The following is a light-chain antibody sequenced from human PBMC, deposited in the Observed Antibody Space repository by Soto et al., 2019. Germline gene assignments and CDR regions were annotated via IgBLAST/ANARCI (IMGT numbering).Light chain of an antibody. CDR1: QSVSSIY. CDR2: DAS. J-gene: IGKJ4*01. Sequence: PGERDTLSGRASQSVSSIYFSWCQQKPGQAPRLLIYDASTRATGIPSRFSGSGSGTDLTLTISSLQPEDFTIYYCQQDYNLPTFGGGTKVEIK. V-gene: IGKV3D-7*01. CDR3: QQDYNLPT.